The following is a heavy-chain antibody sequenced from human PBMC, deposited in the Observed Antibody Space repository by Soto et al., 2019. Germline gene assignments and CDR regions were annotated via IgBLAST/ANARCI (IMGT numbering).Heavy chain of an antibody. J-gene: IGHJ4*02. Sequence: PSETLSLTCAVSGGSISSGGYSWSWVRQAPGKGLEWVSTISDSGGSTYYADSVKGRFTIFRDNSKDTVYLQMNRLRAEDTAVYYCAKDGYDNTWFHFDYWGQGTLVTVSS. D-gene: IGHD3-22*01. CDR3: AKDGYDNTWFHFDY. CDR1: GGSISSGGYS. CDR2: ISDSGGST. V-gene: IGHV3-23*01.